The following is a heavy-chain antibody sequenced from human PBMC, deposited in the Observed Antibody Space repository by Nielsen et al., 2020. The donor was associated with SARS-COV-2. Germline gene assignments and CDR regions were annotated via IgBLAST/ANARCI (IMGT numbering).Heavy chain of an antibody. J-gene: IGHJ4*02. Sequence: GESLKISCAASGFIFSSYWMTWVRQAPGKGLEWVSNIDQEGSEKFYVDSVKGRFTISRDNAKNSLHLQMNSLRAEDTAVYYCASLVLIQLWLRGYCLDNWGQGTLVAVSS. V-gene: IGHV3-7*01. CDR2: IDQEGSEK. CDR3: ASLVLIQLWLRGYCLDN. CDR1: GFIFSSYW. D-gene: IGHD5-18*01.